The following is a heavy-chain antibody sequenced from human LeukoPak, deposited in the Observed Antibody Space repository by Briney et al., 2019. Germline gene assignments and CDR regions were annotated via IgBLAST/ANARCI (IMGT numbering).Heavy chain of an antibody. CDR2: INPNSGGT. CDR1: GYTFTGYY. Sequence: ASVKVSCKASGYTFTGYYMHWVRQAPGQGLEWMGWINPNSGGTNYAQKFQGRVTMTRDTSISTAYMELSRLRSDDTAVYYCARDPQLGYCSSTSCRAGMDVWGQGTRSPSP. CDR3: ARDPQLGYCSSTSCRAGMDV. D-gene: IGHD2-2*01. J-gene: IGHJ6*02. V-gene: IGHV1-2*02.